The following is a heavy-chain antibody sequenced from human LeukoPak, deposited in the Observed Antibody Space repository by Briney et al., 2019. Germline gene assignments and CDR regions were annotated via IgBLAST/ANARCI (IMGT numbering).Heavy chain of an antibody. Sequence: ASVKVSCKASGYTFTSYAINWVRQATGQGLEWMGWIYPNSGNTGYAQKYQGRVTMTRNTSISTAYMELSSLRSEDTAVYYCARGRAVAGYYYGMDVWGQGTTVTVSS. J-gene: IGHJ6*02. D-gene: IGHD6-19*01. CDR1: GYTFTSYA. V-gene: IGHV1-8*01. CDR2: IYPNSGNT. CDR3: ARGRAVAGYYYGMDV.